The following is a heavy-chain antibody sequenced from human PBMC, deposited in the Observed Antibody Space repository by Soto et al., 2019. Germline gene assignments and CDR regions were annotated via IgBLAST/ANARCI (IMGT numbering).Heavy chain of an antibody. Sequence: GGSLRLSCAASGFTFSGSAMHWVRQASGKGLEWVGRIRSKANSYATAYAASVKGRFTISRDDSKNTAYLQMNSLKTEDTTVYYCTPNWNYAAFDIWGQGTMVTVSS. D-gene: IGHD1-7*01. V-gene: IGHV3-73*01. CDR2: IRSKANSYAT. CDR1: GFTFSGSA. J-gene: IGHJ3*02. CDR3: TPNWNYAAFDI.